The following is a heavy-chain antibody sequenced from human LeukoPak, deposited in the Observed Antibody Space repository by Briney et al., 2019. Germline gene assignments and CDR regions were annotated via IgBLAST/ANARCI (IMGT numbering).Heavy chain of an antibody. Sequence: GGSLRLSCAASGFTFSSYSMNWVRQAPGKGLEWVSYISSSSSTIYYADSVKGRFTISRDNAKNSLYLQMNSLRAEDTAVYYCARLNYYGSGSYYGRAYYFDYWGQGTLVTVSS. CDR2: ISSSSSTI. J-gene: IGHJ4*02. D-gene: IGHD3-10*01. CDR3: ARLNYYGSGSYYGRAYYFDY. CDR1: GFTFSSYS. V-gene: IGHV3-48*01.